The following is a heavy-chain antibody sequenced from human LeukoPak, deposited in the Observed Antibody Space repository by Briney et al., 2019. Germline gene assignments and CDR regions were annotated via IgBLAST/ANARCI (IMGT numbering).Heavy chain of an antibody. CDR2: IYYSGST. V-gene: IGHV4-59*01. Sequence: SQTLSLTCTVSGGSISSYYWSWIRQPPGRGLEWIGYIYYSGSTNYNPSLKSRVTISVDTSKNQFSLKLSSVTAADTAVYYCARAPAPYDFWSGYYSSWFDPWGQGTLVTVSS. CDR1: GGSISSYY. D-gene: IGHD3-3*01. CDR3: ARAPAPYDFWSGYYSSWFDP. J-gene: IGHJ5*02.